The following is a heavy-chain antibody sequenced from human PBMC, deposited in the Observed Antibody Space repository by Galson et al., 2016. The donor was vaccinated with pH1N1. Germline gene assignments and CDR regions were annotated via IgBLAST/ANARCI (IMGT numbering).Heavy chain of an antibody. CDR1: GFTFSRYG. J-gene: IGHJ3*01. V-gene: IGHV3-64D*06. CDR3: VKAYYLNRERPNGLAL. CDR2: INNTGGST. Sequence: SLRLSCAASGFTFSRYGLHWGRQAPGKGLELVSAINNTGGSTYYADSVKGRFTISRDNPKNTLFLHMNSLRTEDTAVYYCVKAYYLNRERPNGLALWGQGTMVSVSS. D-gene: IGHD2-8*01.